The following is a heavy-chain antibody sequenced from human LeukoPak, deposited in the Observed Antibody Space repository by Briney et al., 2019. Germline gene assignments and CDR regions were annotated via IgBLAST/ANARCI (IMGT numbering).Heavy chain of an antibody. D-gene: IGHD3-9*01. CDR2: IHRAGRT. J-gene: IGHJ4*02. V-gene: IGHV4-4*02. CDR1: GGSISSSNW. CDR3: GKTDIYFNPIDY. Sequence: PSETLSLTCAVSGGSISSSNWWSWVRQPPGQGLEWIGEIHRAGRTRYNPSLKSRVTISMDYSKNQFSLKLTSVTAADTAIYYCGKTDIYFNPIDYWGPGSLVTVSS.